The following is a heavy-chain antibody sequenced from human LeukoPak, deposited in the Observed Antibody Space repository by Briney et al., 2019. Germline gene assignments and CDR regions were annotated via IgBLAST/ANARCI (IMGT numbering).Heavy chain of an antibody. CDR3: ARALLEFLEWSKAFDI. CDR1: GYTFTSYG. V-gene: IGHV1-18*01. D-gene: IGHD3-3*01. Sequence: ASVKVSCKASGYTFTSYGISWVRQAPGQGLEWMGWISAYNGNTNYAQKLQGRVTITADESTSTAYMELSSLRSEDTAVYYCARALLEFLEWSKAFDIWGQGTMVTVSS. J-gene: IGHJ3*02. CDR2: ISAYNGNT.